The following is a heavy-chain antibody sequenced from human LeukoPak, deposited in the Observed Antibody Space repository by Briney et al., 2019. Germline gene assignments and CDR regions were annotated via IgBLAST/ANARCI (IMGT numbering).Heavy chain of an antibody. CDR2: IYYSGNT. CDR3: AREGSIAVDDAFDI. D-gene: IGHD6-6*01. V-gene: IGHV4-31*03. Sequence: SQTLSLTCTVSGGSISNGGYYWNWIRQHPGKGLEWIGYIYYSGNTYYNPSLKSRVTMSVDTSKNQFSLKLSSVTAADTAVYYCAREGSIAVDDAFDIWGQGTMVTVSS. CDR1: GGSISNGGYY. J-gene: IGHJ3*02.